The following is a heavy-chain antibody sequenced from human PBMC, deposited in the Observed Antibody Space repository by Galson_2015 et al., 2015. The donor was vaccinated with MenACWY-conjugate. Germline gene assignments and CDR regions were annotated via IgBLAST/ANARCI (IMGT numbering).Heavy chain of an antibody. D-gene: IGHD1-26*01. CDR3: ARVSSRSWTRQFDY. V-gene: IGHV3-30*03. J-gene: IGHJ4*02. CDR1: GFTFSHYG. CDR2: ISYDGNNK. Sequence: SLRLSCAASGFTFSHYGMHWVRQAPGKGLEWVTAISYDGNNKYYADSVKGRFTISRDNSKNTVSLQMNGLTTEDTAVYFCARVSSRSWTRQFDYWGQGTLVAVSS.